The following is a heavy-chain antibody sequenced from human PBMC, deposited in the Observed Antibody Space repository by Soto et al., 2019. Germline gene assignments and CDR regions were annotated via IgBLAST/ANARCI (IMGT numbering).Heavy chain of an antibody. V-gene: IGHV1-69*02. Sequence: QVQLVQSGAEVKKPGSSVKVSCKASGGTFSSYTISWVRQAPGQGLEWMGRIIPILGIANYAQKFQGRVTITEDKSTSTAYMELSSLRSEDTAVYYCAGGRYLHNWFDPWGQGTLVTVSS. J-gene: IGHJ5*02. D-gene: IGHD3-9*01. CDR2: IIPILGIA. CDR1: GGTFSSYT. CDR3: AGGRYLHNWFDP.